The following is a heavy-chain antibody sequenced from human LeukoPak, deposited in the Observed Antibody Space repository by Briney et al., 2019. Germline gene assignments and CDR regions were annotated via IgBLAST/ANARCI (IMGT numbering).Heavy chain of an antibody. CDR1: GFTFSNYE. D-gene: IGHD4-23*01. CDR2: ISRNASTM. J-gene: IGHJ6*03. CDR3: ARVGILNSLYYYMDV. V-gene: IGHV3-48*03. Sequence: RTGGSLRLSCTASGFTFSNYEMNWVRQAPGKGLEWLSYISRNASTMYYADSVKGRFTISRDNAKNSLYLQMNSLRAEDTAVYYCARVGILNSLYYYMDVWGKGTTVTVSS.